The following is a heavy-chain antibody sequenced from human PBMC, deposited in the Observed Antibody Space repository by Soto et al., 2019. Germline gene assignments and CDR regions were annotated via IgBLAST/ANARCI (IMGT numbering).Heavy chain of an antibody. CDR3: AKESRAALGY. J-gene: IGHJ4*02. Sequence: GGSLRLSCAASGFTFSSYGMHWVRQAPGKGLEWVAVISYDGSNKYYADSVKGRFTISRDNSKNTLYLQMNSLRAEDTAVYYCAKESRAALGYWGQGTLVTVSS. D-gene: IGHD3-10*01. V-gene: IGHV3-30*18. CDR2: ISYDGSNK. CDR1: GFTFSSYG.